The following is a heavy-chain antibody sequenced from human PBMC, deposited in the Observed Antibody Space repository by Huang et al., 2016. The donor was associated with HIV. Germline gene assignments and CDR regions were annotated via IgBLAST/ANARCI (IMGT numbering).Heavy chain of an antibody. CDR2: ISYDGANK. V-gene: IGHV3-30-3*01. Sequence: QVQLVQSGGGVVQPGKSLRLSCAASGFAFSNYNMHWVRQAPGRGLDWVAVISYDGANKYYADSVQGLFTSSRDQSKNTLYLEMTGLRGEDRAVYYCATESLGSSGWLDHWGQGTLVTISS. D-gene: IGHD6-19*01. CDR1: GFAFSNYN. CDR3: ATESLGSSGWLDH. J-gene: IGHJ5*02.